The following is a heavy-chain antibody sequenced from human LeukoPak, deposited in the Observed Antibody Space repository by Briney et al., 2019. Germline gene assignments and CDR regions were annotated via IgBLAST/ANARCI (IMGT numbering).Heavy chain of an antibody. V-gene: IGHV3-7*01. J-gene: IGHJ3*02. CDR1: GFTFSRYW. Sequence: GGSLRLSCAASGFTFSRYWMSWDRQAPGKGLEWVANIKQDGSEKYYVDSVRGRFTISRDNAKNSLYLQMNSLRAEDTAVYYCARNPISPGLGDIWGQGTMVTVS. D-gene: IGHD3-9*01. CDR2: IKQDGSEK. CDR3: ARNPISPGLGDI.